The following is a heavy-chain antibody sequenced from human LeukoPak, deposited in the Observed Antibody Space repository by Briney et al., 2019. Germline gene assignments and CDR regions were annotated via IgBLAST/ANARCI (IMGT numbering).Heavy chain of an antibody. D-gene: IGHD3-22*01. Sequence: GGSLKVPCAASGLTLSTYAMSWVRQAPGKGLEWVSAISGGGGSTYYADSVKGRFIISRDNSKNTLYLQMNSLRAEDTAVYYCAKDKIVVAGKFDYWGQGTMVTVSS. V-gene: IGHV3-23*01. J-gene: IGHJ4*02. CDR3: AKDKIVVAGKFDY. CDR2: ISGGGGST. CDR1: GLTLSTYA.